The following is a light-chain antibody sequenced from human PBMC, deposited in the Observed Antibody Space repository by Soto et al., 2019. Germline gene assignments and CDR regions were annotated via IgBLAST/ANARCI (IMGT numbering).Light chain of an antibody. J-gene: IGKJ1*01. CDR3: QQYNNWPRT. V-gene: IGKV3-15*01. CDR1: QSVSSN. Sequence: EIVMTQSPATLSVSPGERVALPCRASQSVSSNLDWYQQKPGQAPRVLRDCASTRATGIPARFSGSGSGTEFTLTISSLQSEDFAVYYCQQYNNWPRTFGQGTKVDIK. CDR2: CAS.